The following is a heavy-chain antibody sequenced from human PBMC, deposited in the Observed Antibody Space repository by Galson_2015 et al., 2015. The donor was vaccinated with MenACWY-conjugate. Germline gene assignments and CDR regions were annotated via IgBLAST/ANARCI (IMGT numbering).Heavy chain of an antibody. CDR2: IRSKAYGGTT. CDR3: IRDEYGTGIVENR. D-gene: IGHD3-10*01. Sequence: SLRLSCATSGFTFGDYAMSWFRQAPGKGLEWVGSIRSKAYGGTTDYAASVKDRFTISRDDSKSIAYLQTDSPKTEDTALYYCIRDEYGTGIVENRWGQGTLVTVSS. J-gene: IGHJ5*02. CDR1: GFTFGDYA. V-gene: IGHV3-49*03.